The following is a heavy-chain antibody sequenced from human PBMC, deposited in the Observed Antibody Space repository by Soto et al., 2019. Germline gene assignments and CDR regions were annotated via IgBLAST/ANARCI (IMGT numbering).Heavy chain of an antibody. D-gene: IGHD3-10*01. CDR1: GYTFTNYD. CDR3: ARNLYNTGSFDH. J-gene: IGHJ4*02. CDR2: MTPISGDT. Sequence: QVQLVQSGAEVKKPGASVKVSCKASGYTFTNYDINWVRQATGQGLEWVGWMTPISGDTGYAQNFQGRVTMTRDTPRSTAYSELSSLTSEDTAVYYCARNLYNTGSFDHWGQGTLVTVSS. V-gene: IGHV1-8*02.